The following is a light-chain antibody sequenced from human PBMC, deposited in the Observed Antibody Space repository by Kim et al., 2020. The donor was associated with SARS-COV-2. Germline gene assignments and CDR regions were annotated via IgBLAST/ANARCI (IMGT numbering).Light chain of an antibody. CDR3: AAWDDRLSGRV. V-gene: IGLV1-47*01. J-gene: IGLJ3*02. Sequence: GPSVTTSSSGSSTNIVKNYVYCYKQVQGTAPKVFISGNNQPPSGVPDRVYGSKSGTSASLAISGLRSEDEADDYCAAWDDRLSGRVFGGGTQLTVL. CDR1: STNIVKNY. CDR2: GNN.